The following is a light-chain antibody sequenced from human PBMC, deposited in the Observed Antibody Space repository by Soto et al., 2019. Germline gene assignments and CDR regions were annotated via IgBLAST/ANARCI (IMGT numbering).Light chain of an antibody. CDR1: QYISNY. CDR3: QQYDNSLT. Sequence: DIQMTQSPSSLSASVGDRVTITCQASQYISNYLNWYQQKPGKAPKLLIYDASNLETGVTSRFSGSGSGTDFTFTISSLQPEDIATYYCQQYDNSLTFGGGTKVEIK. J-gene: IGKJ4*01. CDR2: DAS. V-gene: IGKV1-33*01.